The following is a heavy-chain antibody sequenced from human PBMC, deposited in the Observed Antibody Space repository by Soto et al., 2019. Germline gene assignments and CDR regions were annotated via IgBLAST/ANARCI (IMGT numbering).Heavy chain of an antibody. CDR1: GYTFTSYD. CDR2: MNPNSGNT. Sequence: ASVKVSCKASGYTFTSYDINWVRQATGQGLEWMGWMNPNSGNTGYAQKFQGRVTMTRNTSISTAYMELSSLRSEDTAVYYCARFSALLWFGEFPNYYYYGMDVWGQGTTVTVSS. CDR3: ARFSALLWFGEFPNYYYYGMDV. D-gene: IGHD3-10*01. V-gene: IGHV1-8*01. J-gene: IGHJ6*02.